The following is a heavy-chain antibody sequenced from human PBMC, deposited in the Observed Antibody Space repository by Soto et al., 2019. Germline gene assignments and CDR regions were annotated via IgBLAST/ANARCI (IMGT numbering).Heavy chain of an antibody. CDR1: GYTFTSYN. CDR2: INPRGFFT. D-gene: IGHD3-10*01. V-gene: IGHV1-46*01. CDR3: AGAAGRFGELFWFDP. J-gene: IGHJ5*02. Sequence: QVQLVQCGAEVKKPGASVKVYCKASGYTFTSYNIHWVRQAPGQGLEWVGMINPRGFFTTYAQKFRGTVSMTGDTSTCVGYMELTNLRSEDTAVYYCAGAAGRFGELFWFDPWGQGTLVSVSS.